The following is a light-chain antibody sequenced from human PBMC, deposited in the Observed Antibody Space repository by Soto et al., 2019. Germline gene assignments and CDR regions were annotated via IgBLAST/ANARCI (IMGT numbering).Light chain of an antibody. V-gene: IGKV3-11*01. J-gene: IGKJ3*01. CDR1: QSISSY. CDR2: DAS. CDR3: QQRSDWST. Sequence: EVVLTQSPDTLSLSPGERATLSCWASQSISSYLAWYQQKPGQAPRLLIYDASNRATGIPARFSGSGSGTDFTLTISSIEPEDFAIYYCQQRSDWSTFGPGTKVEIK.